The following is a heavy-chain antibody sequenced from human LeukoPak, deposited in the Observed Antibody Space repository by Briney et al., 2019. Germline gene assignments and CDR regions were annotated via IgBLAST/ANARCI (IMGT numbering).Heavy chain of an antibody. D-gene: IGHD4-17*01. Sequence: SETLSLTCTVSGRSISSYYWSWIRQPPGKGLEWLGYIYYSGSTNYNPSLKSRVTISVDTSKNQFSLKLSSVTAADTAVYYCAGHRAVTTEGFDYWGQGTLVTVSS. J-gene: IGHJ4*02. CDR2: IYYSGST. V-gene: IGHV4-59*08. CDR3: AGHRAVTTEGFDY. CDR1: GRSISSYY.